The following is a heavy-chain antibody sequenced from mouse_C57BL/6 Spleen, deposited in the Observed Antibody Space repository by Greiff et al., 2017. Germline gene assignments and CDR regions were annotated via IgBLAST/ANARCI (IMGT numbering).Heavy chain of an antibody. CDR1: GYTFTDYY. CDR2: INPYNGGT. D-gene: IGHD1-1*01. V-gene: IGHV1-19*01. Sequence: VQLQQSGPVLVKPGASVKMSCKASGYTFTDYYMNWVKQSPGKSLEWIGVINPYNGGTSYNQKFKGKATLTVDKSSSTAYMELNSLTSEDSAVYYCALITTATYYFGCWGKGTTLTVAS. J-gene: IGHJ2*01. CDR3: ALITTATYYFGC.